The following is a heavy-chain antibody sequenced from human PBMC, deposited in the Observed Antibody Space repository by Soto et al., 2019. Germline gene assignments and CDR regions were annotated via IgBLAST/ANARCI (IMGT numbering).Heavy chain of an antibody. CDR3: ARDNCSGGSCYSIHYYYGMDV. D-gene: IGHD2-15*01. V-gene: IGHV1-69*01. J-gene: IGHJ6*02. CDR1: GGTFSSYA. Sequence: QVQLVQSGAEVKKPGSSVKVSCKACGGTFSSYAISWVRQAPGQGLEWMGGIIPIFGTANYAQKFQGRVTITADESTSTAYMELSSLRSEDTAVYYCARDNCSGGSCYSIHYYYGMDVWGQGTTVTVSS. CDR2: IIPIFGTA.